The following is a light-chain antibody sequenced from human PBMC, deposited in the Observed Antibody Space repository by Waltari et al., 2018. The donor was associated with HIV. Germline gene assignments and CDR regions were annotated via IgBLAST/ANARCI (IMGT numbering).Light chain of an antibody. CDR2: WAS. CDR1: QSILSTAGNRHY. J-gene: IGKJ2*01. CDR3: QQYYDTPYT. V-gene: IGKV4-1*01. Sequence: DIVMNQSPDSLAVSLGERANINCTSSQSILSTAGNRHYFAWYQPRPGQAPNLLIYWASTRESGVPDRFSGSGSGTDFTLTISSLQAEDVAVYYCQQYYDTPYTFGQGTKLDI.